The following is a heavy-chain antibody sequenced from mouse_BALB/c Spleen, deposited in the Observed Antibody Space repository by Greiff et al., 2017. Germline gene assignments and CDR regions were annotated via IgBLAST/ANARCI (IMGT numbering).Heavy chain of an antibody. Sequence: DVKLVESGGGLVKPGGSLKLSCAASGFTFSSYAMSWVRQSPEKRLEWVAEISSGGSYTYYPDTVTGRFTISRDNAKNTLYLEMSSLRSEDTAMYYCARDNYDYDIFAYWGQGTLVTVSA. CDR3: ARDNYDYDIFAY. CDR1: GFTFSSYA. J-gene: IGHJ3*01. CDR2: ISSGGSYT. D-gene: IGHD2-4*01. V-gene: IGHV5-9-4*01.